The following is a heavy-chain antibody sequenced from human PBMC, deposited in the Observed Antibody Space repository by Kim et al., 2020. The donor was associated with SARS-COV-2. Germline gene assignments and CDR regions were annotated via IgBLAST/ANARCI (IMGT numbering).Heavy chain of an antibody. D-gene: IGHD4-17*01. CDR2: IIPILGIA. CDR3: ARDTDYGDYLHAFDI. CDR1: GGTFSSYA. Sequence: SVKVSCKASGGTFSSYAISWVRQAPGQGLEWIGRIIPILGIANYAQKFQGRVTITADKSTSTAYMELSSLRSEDTAVYYCARDTDYGDYLHAFDIWGQG. J-gene: IGHJ3*02. V-gene: IGHV1-69*04.